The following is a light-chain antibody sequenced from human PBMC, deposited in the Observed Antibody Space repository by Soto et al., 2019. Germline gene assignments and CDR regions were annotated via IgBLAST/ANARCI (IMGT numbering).Light chain of an antibody. CDR3: QRLDSYST. Sequence: DIQLTQSPSFLSASVGDRVTITCRASQGISSYFAWYQQKPGKAPKLLIYAASTLQSGVPSRFSGSGSGTEFTLTISSLQPEDFATYYCQRLDSYSTFGQGTRLEIK. V-gene: IGKV1-9*01. J-gene: IGKJ5*01. CDR2: AAS. CDR1: QGISSY.